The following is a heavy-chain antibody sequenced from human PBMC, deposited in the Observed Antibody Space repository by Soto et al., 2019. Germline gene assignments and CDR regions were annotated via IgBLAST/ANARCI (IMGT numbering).Heavy chain of an antibody. CDR3: AKDQVYGGNSGNWFDP. Sequence: EVQLLESGGGLVQPGGSLRLSCAASGFSFTTYAMSWVRQASGKGLEWVSTISGSGIGTYHADSVQGRFTISRDNSKNTLYLQMSSLRAEDTAIYFCAKDQVYGGNSGNWFDPWGQGTLVTVSS. V-gene: IGHV3-23*01. D-gene: IGHD2-21*02. CDR1: GFSFTTYA. CDR2: ISGSGIGT. J-gene: IGHJ5*02.